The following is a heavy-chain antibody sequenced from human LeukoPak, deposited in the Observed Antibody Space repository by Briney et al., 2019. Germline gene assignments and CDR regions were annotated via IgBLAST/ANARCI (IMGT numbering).Heavy chain of an antibody. D-gene: IGHD6-13*01. J-gene: IGHJ6*02. CDR2: IRSKANSYAT. CDR1: GFTFSGSA. V-gene: IGHV3-73*01. Sequence: GGSLRLSCAASGFTFSGSAMHWVRQASGKGLEWVGRIRSKANSYATAYAASVKGRFTISRDDSENTAYLQMNSLKTEDTAVYYCTHAGTGYYGMDVWGQGTTVTVSS. CDR3: THAGTGYYGMDV.